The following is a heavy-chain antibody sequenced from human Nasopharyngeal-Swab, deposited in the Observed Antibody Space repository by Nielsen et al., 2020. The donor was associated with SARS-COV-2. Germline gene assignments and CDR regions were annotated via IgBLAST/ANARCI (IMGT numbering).Heavy chain of an antibody. CDR3: AREYGIVVVPAATGGMDV. D-gene: IGHD2-2*01. CDR1: GGTFSSYA. CDR2: IIPILGIA. V-gene: IGHV1-69*10. J-gene: IGHJ6*02. Sequence: SANVSCKASGGTFSSYAISWVRQAPGQGLEWMGGIIPILGIANYAQKFQGRVTITADKSTSTAYMELSSLRSEDTAVYYCAREYGIVVVPAATGGMDVWGQGTTVTVSS.